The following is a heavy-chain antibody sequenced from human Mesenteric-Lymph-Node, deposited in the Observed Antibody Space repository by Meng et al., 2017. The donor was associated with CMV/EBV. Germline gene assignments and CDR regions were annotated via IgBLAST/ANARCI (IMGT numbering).Heavy chain of an antibody. CDR1: GFTFSSYS. CDR2: ISSSSYI. Sequence: GGSLRLSCAASGFTFSSYSMNWVRQAPGQGLEWVSSISSSSYIYYADSVKGRFTISRDNAKNSLYLQMNSLRAENTAVYYCARLGVYYSSTSCSTHYYYGMDIWGQGTTVTVSS. J-gene: IGHJ6*02. V-gene: IGHV3-21*01. D-gene: IGHD2-2*01. CDR3: ARLGVYYSSTSCSTHYYYGMDI.